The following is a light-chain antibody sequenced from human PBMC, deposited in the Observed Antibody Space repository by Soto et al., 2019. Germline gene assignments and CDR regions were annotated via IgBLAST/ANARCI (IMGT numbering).Light chain of an antibody. Sequence: DSQITQSPSSLASSVVDRVTITCRASQSISSYLNWYQQKPGKANKILIYAASSLQSGVPSRFSGSGSGTDFTLTISSLQPEDFATYYCQQSYSTRWTFGQGTKVDIK. V-gene: IGKV1-39*01. J-gene: IGKJ1*01. CDR2: AAS. CDR3: QQSYSTRWT. CDR1: QSISSY.